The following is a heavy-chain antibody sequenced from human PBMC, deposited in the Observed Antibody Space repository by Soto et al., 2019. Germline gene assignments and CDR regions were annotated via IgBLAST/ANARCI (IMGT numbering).Heavy chain of an antibody. D-gene: IGHD3-9*01. CDR1: GFTFSSYA. CDR3: AKVSYDILTGPDY. V-gene: IGHV3-23*01. J-gene: IGHJ4*02. CDR2: ISGSGGST. Sequence: EVQLLESGGGLVQPGGSLRLSCAASGFTFSSYAMSWVRQSPGKGLEWVSAISGSGGSTYYADSVKGRFTISRDNSKNTLYLQMTSLRAEDTAVYYCAKVSYDILTGPDYWGQGTLVTVSS.